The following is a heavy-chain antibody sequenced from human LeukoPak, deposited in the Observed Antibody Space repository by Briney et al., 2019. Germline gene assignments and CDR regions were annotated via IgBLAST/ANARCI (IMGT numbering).Heavy chain of an antibody. CDR1: GGSISSTSYY. CDR2: IYYSGST. CDR3: ARTQYSTSPEGYYYYYVDV. D-gene: IGHD6-6*01. V-gene: IGHV4-39*01. Sequence: PSETLSLTCTVSGGSISSTSYYWGWIRQPPGKGLEWIGSIYYSGSTSYNPSLRSRVTISVDTSKDQFSLKLSSVAAADTAVYYCARTQYSTSPEGYYYYYVDVWGKGTTLTVSS. J-gene: IGHJ6*03.